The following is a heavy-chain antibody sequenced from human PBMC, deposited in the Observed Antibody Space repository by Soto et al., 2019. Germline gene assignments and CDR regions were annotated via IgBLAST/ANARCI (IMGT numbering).Heavy chain of an antibody. D-gene: IGHD3-3*01. J-gene: IGHJ5*02. CDR3: ASDFS. Sequence: PRLSLRLSCAASVLTFSSYAMHWVRQAPGKVLEWVAVISYDGSNKYYADSVKVRFTISRDNSKNTLYLQMNSLRAEDTAVYYCASDFSWGQGTLVTVSS. V-gene: IGHV3-30-3*01. CDR2: ISYDGSNK. CDR1: VLTFSSYA.